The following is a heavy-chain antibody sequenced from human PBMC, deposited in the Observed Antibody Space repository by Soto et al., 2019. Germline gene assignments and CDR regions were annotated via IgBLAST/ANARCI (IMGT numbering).Heavy chain of an antibody. V-gene: IGHV3-21*01. D-gene: IGHD4-17*01. CDR1: GFTFSSYS. CDR3: ARESYGDFLTPFDY. Sequence: EVQLVESGGGLVKPGGSLRLSCAASGFTFSSYSMNWVRQAPGKGLEWVSSISSSSSYIYYADSVKGRFTISRDNAKNSLYLQLNSLRAEDTAVYYCARESYGDFLTPFDYWGQGTLVTVSS. J-gene: IGHJ4*02. CDR2: ISSSSSYI.